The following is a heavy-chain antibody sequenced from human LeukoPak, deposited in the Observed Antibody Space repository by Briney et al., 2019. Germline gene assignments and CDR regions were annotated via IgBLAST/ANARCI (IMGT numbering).Heavy chain of an antibody. V-gene: IGHV3-9*01. Sequence: GGSLRLSCAASGFTFDDYAMHWVRQAPGQGLEWVSGISWNSGSIGYADSVKGRFTSSRDNAKNSLYLQMNSLRAEDTALYYCASFFARSGTDFWSGYSSLYYYGMDVWGQGTTVTVSS. CDR3: ASFFARSGTDFWSGYSSLYYYGMDV. CDR2: ISWNSGSI. CDR1: GFTFDDYA. D-gene: IGHD3-3*01. J-gene: IGHJ6*02.